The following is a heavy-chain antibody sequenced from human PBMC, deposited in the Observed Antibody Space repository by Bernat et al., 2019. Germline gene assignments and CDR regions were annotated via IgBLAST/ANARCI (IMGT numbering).Heavy chain of an antibody. Sequence: EVQLVESGGGLIQPGGSLRLSCAASGFTVSSNYMSWVRQAPGKGLEWVSVIYSGGSTYYADSVKGRFTISRDNYKNTPYHQINRLRAEDTAVYDCAKGGGPIGYCMDVWGQGTAVTVS. D-gene: IGHD3-16*01. CDR1: GFTVSSNY. J-gene: IGHJ6*02. V-gene: IGHV3-53*01. CDR3: AKGGGPIGYCMDV. CDR2: IYSGGST.